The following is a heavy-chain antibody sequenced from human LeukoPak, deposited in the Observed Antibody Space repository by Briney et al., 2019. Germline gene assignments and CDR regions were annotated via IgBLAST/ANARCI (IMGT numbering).Heavy chain of an antibody. CDR1: GGTFSSYA. V-gene: IGHV1-69*13. CDR3: ARVPRAARPGYYYYYVDV. J-gene: IGHJ6*03. D-gene: IGHD6-6*01. Sequence: SVKVSCKASGGTFSSYAISWVRQAPGQGLEWMGGIIPIFGTANYAQKFQGRVAITADESTSTAYMELSSLRSEDTAVYYCARVPRAARPGYYYYYVDVWGKGTTVTVSS. CDR2: IIPIFGTA.